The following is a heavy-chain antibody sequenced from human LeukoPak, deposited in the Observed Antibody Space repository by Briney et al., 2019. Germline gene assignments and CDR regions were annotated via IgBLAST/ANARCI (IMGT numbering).Heavy chain of an antibody. CDR1: GFTFSSYS. J-gene: IGHJ4*02. V-gene: IGHV3-21*01. CDR2: ISSSSSYI. Sequence: GGSLRLSCAASGFTFSSYSMNWVRQAPGKGLEWVSSISSSSSYIYYADSVKGRFTISRDNAENSLYLQMNSLRAEDTAVYYCAREDGTGYSSGWADHTGYYFDYWGQGTLVTVSS. CDR3: AREDGTGYSSGWADHTGYYFDY. D-gene: IGHD6-19*01.